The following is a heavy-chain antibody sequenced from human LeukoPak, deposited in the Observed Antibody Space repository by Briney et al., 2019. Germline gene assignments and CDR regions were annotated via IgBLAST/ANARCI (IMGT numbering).Heavy chain of an antibody. D-gene: IGHD5-12*01. CDR1: GFTFSTYN. CDR2: ISTSSNYI. CDR3: ARPYTAYAFDY. V-gene: IGHV3-21*01. Sequence: GGSLRLSCAASGFTFSTYNMNWVRQAPGKGLEWVSSISTSSNYIYYADSVRGRFTISRDNAKSSLYLQMNSLRAEDTAVYYCARPYTAYAFDYWGQGTLVTVSS. J-gene: IGHJ4*02.